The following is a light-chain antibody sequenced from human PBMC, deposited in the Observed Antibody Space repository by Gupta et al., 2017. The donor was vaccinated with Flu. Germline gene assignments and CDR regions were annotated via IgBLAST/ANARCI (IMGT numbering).Light chain of an antibody. CDR1: SSNIGGNP. V-gene: IGLV1-44*01. J-gene: IGLJ2*01. Sequence: QSVLTQPPSASGPPGQRVTISCSGSSSNIGGNPVNWFQQFPGMAPKALIHTTNQRPSGVSDRFSASKSGTSASLVISGLQADDEADYYCAAWDDSLDAVSFGGGTKLTVL. CDR2: TTN. CDR3: AAWDDSLDAVS.